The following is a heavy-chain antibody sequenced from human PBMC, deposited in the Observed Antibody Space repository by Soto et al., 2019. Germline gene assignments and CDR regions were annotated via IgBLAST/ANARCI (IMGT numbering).Heavy chain of an antibody. D-gene: IGHD6-25*01. CDR3: AKDRIAAWLYGMDV. V-gene: IGHV3-30*18. CDR1: GFSFSNYG. Sequence: QVHLVESGGGVVQPGRSLRLSCAASGFSFSNYGMHWVRQAPGKGLEWVAVISYDGSNKYYADSVKGRFTISRDNSKNTLYLQMNRLRAEDTAVYYCAKDRIAAWLYGMDVWGQGTTVTVSS. CDR2: ISYDGSNK. J-gene: IGHJ6*02.